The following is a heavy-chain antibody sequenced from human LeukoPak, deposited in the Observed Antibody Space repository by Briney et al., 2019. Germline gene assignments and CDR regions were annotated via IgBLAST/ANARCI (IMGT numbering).Heavy chain of an antibody. J-gene: IGHJ4*02. CDR1: GFTFSSYG. CDR3: AKDLTYCGGDCRDY. D-gene: IGHD2-21*02. Sequence: GGSLRLSCAASGFTFSSYGMHWVRQAPGKGLEWVAVISYDGSNKYYADSVKGRFTISRDNSKNTLYLQMNSLRAEDTAVYYCAKDLTYCGGDCRDYWGQGALVTVSS. V-gene: IGHV3-30*18. CDR2: ISYDGSNK.